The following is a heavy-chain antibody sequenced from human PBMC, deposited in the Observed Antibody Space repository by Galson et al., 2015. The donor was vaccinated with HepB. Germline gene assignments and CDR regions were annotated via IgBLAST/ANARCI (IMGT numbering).Heavy chain of an antibody. CDR1: GFPFSNYA. J-gene: IGHJ4*02. CDR3: ARRAGASGGFSFDY. CDR2: ILHDAHNR. Sequence: SLRLSCAASGFPFSNYAMHWVRQTPGKGLEWMTVILHDAHNRYYADSVEGRFTVSRDNSKNTVYLQMHSLRPEDTAIFYWARRAGASGGFSFDYWGQGSLVTVSS. D-gene: IGHD3-16*01. V-gene: IGHV3-30*04.